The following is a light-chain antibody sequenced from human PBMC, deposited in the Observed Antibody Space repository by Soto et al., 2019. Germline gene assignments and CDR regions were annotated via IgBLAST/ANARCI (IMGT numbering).Light chain of an antibody. CDR1: QSVSSSY. CDR2: GAS. V-gene: IGKV3-20*01. Sequence: EIVLTPSPGTLSLSPGERATLSCRASQSVSSSYLAWYQQKPGQAPRLLIYGASSRATGIPDRFSGSGSGTDFTLTISRLEPEDFAGYYCQQYGSSPLFTFGPGTKGDIK. CDR3: QQYGSSPLFT. J-gene: IGKJ3*01.